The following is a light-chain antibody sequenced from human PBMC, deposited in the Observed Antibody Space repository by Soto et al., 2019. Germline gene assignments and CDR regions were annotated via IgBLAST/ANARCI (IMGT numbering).Light chain of an antibody. CDR3: QQYGSSSTWT. J-gene: IGKJ1*01. CDR2: AAS. Sequence: EIVLTQSPGTLSLSPGERATLSCRASQSVSSAYLAWYQHKPGQPPTLLIYAASSRVTGIPDRFSGSGSGTDFTLTISRLEPEDFAVYCCQQYGSSSTWTFGQGTKVEIK. CDR1: QSVSSAY. V-gene: IGKV3-20*01.